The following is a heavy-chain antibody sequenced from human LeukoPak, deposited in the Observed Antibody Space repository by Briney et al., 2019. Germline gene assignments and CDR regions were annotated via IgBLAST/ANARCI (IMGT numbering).Heavy chain of an antibody. D-gene: IGHD3-22*01. J-gene: IGHJ4*02. CDR1: GYTFTSYG. Sequence: ASVKVSCKASGYTFTSYGISWVRQAPGQGLEWMGWISAYNGNTNYAQKLQGRVTMTTDTSTSTAYMELRSLRSDDTAVYYCASIKHYYDSSGYYPLSPFDYWGQGTLVTVSS. CDR2: ISAYNGNT. V-gene: IGHV1-18*01. CDR3: ASIKHYYDSSGYYPLSPFDY.